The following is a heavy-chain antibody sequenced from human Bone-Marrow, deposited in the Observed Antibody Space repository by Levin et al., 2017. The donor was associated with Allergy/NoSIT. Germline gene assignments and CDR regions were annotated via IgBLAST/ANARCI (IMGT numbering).Heavy chain of an antibody. Sequence: SETLSLTCTVSGGSISSSSYYWGWIRQPPGKGLEWIGSIYHSGSTYYNPSLKSRVTISVDTSKNQFSLKLSSVTAADAAVYYCAGPGIAVAGTFGWFDPWGQGTLVTVSS. CDR1: GGSISSSSYY. J-gene: IGHJ5*02. V-gene: IGHV4-39*01. D-gene: IGHD6-19*01. CDR3: AGPGIAVAGTFGWFDP. CDR2: IYHSGST.